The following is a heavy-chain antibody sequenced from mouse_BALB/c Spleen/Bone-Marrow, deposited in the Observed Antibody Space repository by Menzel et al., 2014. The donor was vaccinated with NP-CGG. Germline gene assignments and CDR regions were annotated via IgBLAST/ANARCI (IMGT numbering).Heavy chain of an antibody. V-gene: IGHV5-12-1*01. J-gene: IGHJ4*01. CDR3: ARQRGYAYAMDY. CDR1: GFAFSGYD. D-gene: IGHD2-2*01. CDR2: ISSGGSNT. Sequence: EVKLVESGGGLVKPGGSLKFSRAASGFAFSGYDMSWVRQTPEKRLEWVAYISSGGSNTYYPDTVKGRLTISRDNAKNTLYLQMNSLKSEDTAMYYCARQRGYAYAMDYWGQGISVTVSS.